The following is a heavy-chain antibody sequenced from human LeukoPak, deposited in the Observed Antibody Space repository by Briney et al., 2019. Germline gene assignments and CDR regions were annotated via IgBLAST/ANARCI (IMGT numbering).Heavy chain of an antibody. D-gene: IGHD5-18*01. CDR2: INPNGRST. Sequence: GASVKVSCKASGYTFTSYYMHWVRQAPGQGLEWMGIINPNGRSTSYAQKFQGRVTMTRDLSTSTVYMELSSLRSEDTAVYYCARALPHRRLMDTTMEQHWFDPWGQGTLVTVSS. CDR3: ARALPHRRLMDTTMEQHWFDP. J-gene: IGHJ5*02. V-gene: IGHV1-46*01. CDR1: GYTFTSYY.